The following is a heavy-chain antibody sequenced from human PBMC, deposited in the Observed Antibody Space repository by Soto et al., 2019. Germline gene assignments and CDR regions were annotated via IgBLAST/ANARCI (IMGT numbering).Heavy chain of an antibody. J-gene: IGHJ6*02. CDR2: MNTNSDDT. CDR3: AREWSAAGHFYGMDV. D-gene: IGHD6-13*01. Sequence: QVQLVQSGAEVKKPGASVQVSCKTSGYTFTSYDINWVRQAPGQGLEWVGWMNTNSDDTRSAQKFRGRHTLTRDKSMRAVYMKLSNLRPDDSAVYYCAREWSAAGHFYGMDVWGQGTTVAVSS. CDR1: GYTFTSYD. V-gene: IGHV1-8*01.